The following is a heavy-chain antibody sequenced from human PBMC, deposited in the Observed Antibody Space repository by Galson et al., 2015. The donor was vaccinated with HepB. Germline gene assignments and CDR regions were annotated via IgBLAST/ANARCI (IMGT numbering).Heavy chain of an antibody. V-gene: IGHV3-23*01. CDR3: AKEVVNENYVDY. D-gene: IGHD2-2*01. CDR2: VSSGGDTT. J-gene: IGHJ4*02. CDR1: GFTFSNYP. Sequence: SLRLSCAASGFTFSNYPISWARQAPGKGLEWVSAVSSGGDTTYYADSVKGRFTISRDNSKNTVYLQLNSLRAEDAALYYCAKEVVNENYVDYWGQGTQVTVSS.